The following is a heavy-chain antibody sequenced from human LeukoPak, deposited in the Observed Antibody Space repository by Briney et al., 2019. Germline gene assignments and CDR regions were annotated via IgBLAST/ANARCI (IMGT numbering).Heavy chain of an antibody. CDR3: AREAVIAAPPRAWYFDY. V-gene: IGHV1-46*01. Sequence: GASVKVSCKASGCTFTSYYMHWVRQAPGQGLEWMGIINPSGGSTSYAQKFQGRVTMTRDTSTSTVYMELSSLRSEDTAVYYCAREAVIAAPPRAWYFDYWGQGTLVTVSS. D-gene: IGHD6-6*01. CDR2: INPSGGST. CDR1: GCTFTSYY. J-gene: IGHJ4*02.